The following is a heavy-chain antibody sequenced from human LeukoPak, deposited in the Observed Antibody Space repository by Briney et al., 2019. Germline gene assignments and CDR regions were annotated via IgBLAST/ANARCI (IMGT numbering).Heavy chain of an antibody. J-gene: IGHJ4*02. CDR1: GGSISSGDYY. CDR3: AREVGIVGATSDY. CDR2: IYYSGST. D-gene: IGHD1-26*01. V-gene: IGHV4-30-4*01. Sequence: SQTLSLTCTVSGGSISSGDYYWSWIRQPPGKGLEWIGYIYYSGSTYYNPSLKSRVTISVDTSKNQFSLKLSSVTAADTAVYYCAREVGIVGATSDYWGQGTLVTVSS.